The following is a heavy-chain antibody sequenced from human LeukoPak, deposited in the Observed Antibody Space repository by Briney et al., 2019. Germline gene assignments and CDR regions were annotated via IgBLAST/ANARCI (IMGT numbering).Heavy chain of an antibody. CDR3: ARAGQWFDP. CDR1: GGSITYYY. V-gene: IGHV4-59*01. Sequence: SETLSLTCTVSGGSITYYYWSWIRQPPGKGLEWIGYIYSSGTTTYNPSLKSRVTISVDTSKNQSSLKVFSVTAADTAVYYCARAGQWFDPWGQGTLVTVSS. J-gene: IGHJ5*02. CDR2: IYSSGTT.